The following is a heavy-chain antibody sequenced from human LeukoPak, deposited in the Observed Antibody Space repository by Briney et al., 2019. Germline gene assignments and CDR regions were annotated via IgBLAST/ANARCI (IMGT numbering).Heavy chain of an antibody. D-gene: IGHD6-6*01. J-gene: IGHJ4*02. V-gene: IGHV3-23*01. CDR3: AKDSAARRGYFDY. CDR1: GFTFSSYA. Sequence: LGGSLRLSCAASGFTFSSYAMSWVRQAPGKGLEWVSAISGSGGSTYYADSVKGRFTISRDNSKNTLYLQMNSLRAEDTAVYYCAKDSAARRGYFDYWGQGTLVTVSS. CDR2: ISGSGGST.